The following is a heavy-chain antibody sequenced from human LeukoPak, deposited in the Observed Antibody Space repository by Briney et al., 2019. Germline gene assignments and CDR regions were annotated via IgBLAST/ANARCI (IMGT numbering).Heavy chain of an antibody. CDR2: MNPNSGNT. CDR1: GYTFTSYD. J-gene: IGHJ4*02. Sequence: ASVKVSCKASGYTFTSYDISWVRQATGQGLEWMGWMNPNSGNTGYAQKFQGRVTITRNTSISTAYMELSSLRSEDTAVYYCARQKARYVWGTRVYYFDYWGQGTLVTVSS. V-gene: IGHV1-8*03. D-gene: IGHD3-16*01. CDR3: ARQKARYVWGTRVYYFDY.